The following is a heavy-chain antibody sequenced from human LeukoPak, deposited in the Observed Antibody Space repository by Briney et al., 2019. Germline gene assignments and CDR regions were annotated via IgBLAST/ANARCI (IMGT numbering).Heavy chain of an antibody. V-gene: IGHV1-24*01. D-gene: IGHD1-7*01. J-gene: IGHJ5*02. CDR1: GYTLTELS. CDR2: FDPEDGET. Sequence: PQASVKVSCKVSGYTLTELSMHWVRQAPGKGLEWMGGFDPEDGETIYAQKFQGRVTMTEDTSTDTAYMELSSLRSEDTAVYYCATTSNNWNYLWFDPWGQGTLVTVSS. CDR3: ATTSNNWNYLWFDP.